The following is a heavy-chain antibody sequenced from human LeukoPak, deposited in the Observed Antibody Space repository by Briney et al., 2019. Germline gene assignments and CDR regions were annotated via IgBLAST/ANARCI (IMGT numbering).Heavy chain of an antibody. Sequence: GGSLRLSCAASGFTFSSYWMSWVRQAPGKGLEWVANIKQDGSEKYYVDSVKGRFTISRDNAKNSLYLQMNSLRAEDTAVYYCARVRQQWLVHWFDPWGQGTLVTVSS. CDR3: ARVRQQWLVHWFDP. V-gene: IGHV3-7*01. J-gene: IGHJ5*02. D-gene: IGHD6-19*01. CDR2: IKQDGSEK. CDR1: GFTFSSYW.